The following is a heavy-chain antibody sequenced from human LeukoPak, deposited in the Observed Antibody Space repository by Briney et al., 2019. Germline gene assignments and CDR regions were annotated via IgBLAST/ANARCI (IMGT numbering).Heavy chain of an antibody. Sequence: SSETLSLTCTVSGGSIGNYHWSWLRQPAGKGLEWIAQIHSCGRTHYNPPLKSRVSMSIDTTEDQVSLTIRSVTAAHRAFYYCARRDITSGWSFEDWGQGILASV. CDR1: GGSIGNYH. J-gene: IGHJ4*02. V-gene: IGHV4-4*07. CDR2: IHSCGRT. CDR3: ARRDITSGWSFED. D-gene: IGHD6-19*01.